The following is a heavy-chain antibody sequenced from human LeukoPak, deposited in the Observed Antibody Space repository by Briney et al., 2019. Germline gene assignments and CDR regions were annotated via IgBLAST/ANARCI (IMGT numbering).Heavy chain of an antibody. CDR1: GGSISSYY. D-gene: IGHD3-3*01. CDR2: IYYSGST. J-gene: IGHJ3*02. Sequence: SKTLSLTCTVSGGSISSYYWSWIRQPPGKGLECIGYIYYSGSTNYNPSLKSRVTISVDTSKNQFSLKLSSVTAADTAVYYCARGRTSAFDIWGQGTMVTVSS. V-gene: IGHV4-59*01. CDR3: ARGRTSAFDI.